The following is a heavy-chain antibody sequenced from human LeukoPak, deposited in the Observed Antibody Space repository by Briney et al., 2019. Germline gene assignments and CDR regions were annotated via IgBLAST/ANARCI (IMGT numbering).Heavy chain of an antibody. CDR3: ARQAYYYDSSGYSNSHDAFDI. V-gene: IGHV3-7*01. Sequence: PGGSLRLSCAASGFTFSTYWMSWVRQAPGKGLEWVANIKQDGSEKYYVDSVKGRFTISRDNAKNSLYLQMNSLRAEDTAVYYCARQAYYYDSSGYSNSHDAFDIWGQGTMVTVSS. J-gene: IGHJ3*02. CDR1: GFTFSTYW. D-gene: IGHD3-22*01. CDR2: IKQDGSEK.